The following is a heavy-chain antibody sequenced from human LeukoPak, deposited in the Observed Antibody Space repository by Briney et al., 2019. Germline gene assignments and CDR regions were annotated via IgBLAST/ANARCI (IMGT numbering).Heavy chain of an antibody. Sequence: ASVKVSCKASGYTFTSYGISWVRQAPGQGGEGMGWISAYNGNTNYAQKLQGRVTMTTDTYTSKDYMELRSLRSDDTAVYYCAGFDCSSTSCYDYYYMDVWGKGTTVTVSS. D-gene: IGHD2-2*01. CDR1: GYTFTSYG. V-gene: IGHV1-18*01. CDR3: AGFDCSSTSCYDYYYMDV. J-gene: IGHJ6*03. CDR2: ISAYNGNT.